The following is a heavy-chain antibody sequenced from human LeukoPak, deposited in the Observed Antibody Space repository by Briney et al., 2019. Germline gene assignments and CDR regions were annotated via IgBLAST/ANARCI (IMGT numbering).Heavy chain of an antibody. CDR2: ISGSGGST. Sequence: GGSLRLSCAASGFTFSSYAMSWVRQAPGKGLEWVSAISGSGGSTYYADSVKGRFTISRDNSKNTLYLQMNSLRAEDTAVYYCAKSSLPGYYYGMDGWGQGATVTVSS. J-gene: IGHJ6*02. CDR1: GFTFSSYA. V-gene: IGHV3-23*01. D-gene: IGHD2-15*01. CDR3: AKSSLPGYYYGMDG.